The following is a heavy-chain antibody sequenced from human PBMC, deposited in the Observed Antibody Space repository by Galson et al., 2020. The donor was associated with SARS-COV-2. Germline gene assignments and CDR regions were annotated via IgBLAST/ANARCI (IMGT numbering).Heavy chain of an antibody. CDR3: VREDHWRFES. CDR1: GFTFNYYW. CDR2: IKPDGSDK. V-gene: IGHV3-7*01. Sequence: GGSLRLSCAASGFTFNYYWMSWVRQAPGKGLEWVANIKPDGSDKSYVDSVKGRFTISRDNAKNLLYLALNSVRAEDTAVYYCVREDHWRFESWGQGTQLTISS. J-gene: IGHJ4*02.